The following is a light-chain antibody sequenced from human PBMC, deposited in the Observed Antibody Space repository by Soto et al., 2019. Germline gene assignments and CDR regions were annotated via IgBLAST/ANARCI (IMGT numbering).Light chain of an antibody. CDR3: QSYDSSPSGYV. Sequence: SVLTEHLAGSRVPGQRVTISCTGSGSNIGAGYDVHWYQQLPGTAPKLLIFANINRPSGVPDRFSGSKSGTSASLAITGLRAEDEADYYCQSYDSSPSGYVFGTGTKVTVL. V-gene: IGLV1-40*01. CDR2: ANI. J-gene: IGLJ1*01. CDR1: GSNIGAGYD.